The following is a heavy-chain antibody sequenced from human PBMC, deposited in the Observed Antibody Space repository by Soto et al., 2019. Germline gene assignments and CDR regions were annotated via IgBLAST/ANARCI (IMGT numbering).Heavy chain of an antibody. CDR3: ARDPRRDGYNEGY. Sequence: ESGGGLVKPGGSLRLSCAASGFTFSSYSMNWVRQAPGTGLEWVSSISSSSSYIYYADSVKGRFTISRDNAKNSLYLQMNSLRAEDTAVYYCARDPRRDGYNEGYWGQGTLVTVSS. J-gene: IGHJ4*02. CDR2: ISSSSSYI. CDR1: GFTFSSYS. V-gene: IGHV3-21*01. D-gene: IGHD5-12*01.